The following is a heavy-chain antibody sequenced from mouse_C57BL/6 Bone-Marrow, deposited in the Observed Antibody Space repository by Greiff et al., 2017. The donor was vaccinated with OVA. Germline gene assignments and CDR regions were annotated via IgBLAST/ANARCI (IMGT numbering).Heavy chain of an antibody. CDR1: GYTFTNYW. CDR3: ARCYDYDGGYWYFDV. Sequence: QVQLQQSGAELVRPGTSVKMSCKASGYTFTNYWIGWAKQRPGHGLEWIGDIYPGGGYTNYNEKFKGKAHLTADQSSSTAYMQFSSLTSEDSAIYYCARCYDYDGGYWYFDVGGTGTTVTVSS. J-gene: IGHJ1*03. D-gene: IGHD2-4*01. V-gene: IGHV1-63*01. CDR2: IYPGGGYT.